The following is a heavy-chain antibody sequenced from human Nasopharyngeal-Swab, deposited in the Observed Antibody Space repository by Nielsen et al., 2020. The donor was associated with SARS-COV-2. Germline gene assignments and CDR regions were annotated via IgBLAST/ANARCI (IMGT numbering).Heavy chain of an antibody. V-gene: IGHV3-30*04. J-gene: IGHJ6*02. CDR2: ISYDGSNK. D-gene: IGHD2-15*01. CDR3: ASMLLPRYGMDV. Sequence: GSLRLSCAASGFTFSSYAMHWVRQAPGKGLEWVAVISYDGSNKYYADSVKGRFTISRDNSKNTLYLQMNSLRAEDTAVYYCASMLLPRYGMDVWGQGTTVTVSS. CDR1: GFTFSSYA.